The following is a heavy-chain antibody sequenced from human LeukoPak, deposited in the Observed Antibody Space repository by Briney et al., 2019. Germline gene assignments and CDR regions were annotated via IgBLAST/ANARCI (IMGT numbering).Heavy chain of an antibody. CDR3: AKDLGGWYYFDY. CDR2: ISGSGGST. D-gene: IGHD6-19*01. J-gene: IGHJ4*02. CDR1: GFTFSSYG. V-gene: IGHV3-23*01. Sequence: GGTLRLSCAASGFTFSSYGMSWVRQAPGKGPEWVSAISGSGGSTYYADSVKGWFTISRDNSKNTLYLQMNSLRDEDTAVYFCAKDLGGWYYFDYWGQGTLVTVSS.